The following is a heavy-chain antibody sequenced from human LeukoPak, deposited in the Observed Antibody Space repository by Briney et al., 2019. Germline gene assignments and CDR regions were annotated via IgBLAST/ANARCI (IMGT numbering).Heavy chain of an antibody. CDR2: IYTSRST. CDR1: GGSTSSYY. V-gene: IGHV4-4*08. D-gene: IGHD3-9*01. Sequence: PSETLSLTCTVSGGSTSSYYWTWIRQPPGEGLEWIGYIYTSRSTNYNPSLNSRVTISADASKNQFSLKLNSVNAADTAVYYCARRNVLTEGEAFDIWGRGTMVTVSS. J-gene: IGHJ3*02. CDR3: ARRNVLTEGEAFDI.